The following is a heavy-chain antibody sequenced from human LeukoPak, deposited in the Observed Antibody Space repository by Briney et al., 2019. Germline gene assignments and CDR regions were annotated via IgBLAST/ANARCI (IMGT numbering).Heavy chain of an antibody. D-gene: IGHD6-13*01. CDR2: IYPGDSDT. Sequence: GESLKISCKTSGYTFSIFWIGWVRQMPGKGLEWMGSIYPGDSDTRYRPSFQGQVTISANKSISTAYLQWSSLKASDTAMYYCARFIAATDNFDYWGQGTLVTVSS. V-gene: IGHV5-51*01. CDR3: ARFIAATDNFDY. J-gene: IGHJ4*02. CDR1: GYTFSIFW.